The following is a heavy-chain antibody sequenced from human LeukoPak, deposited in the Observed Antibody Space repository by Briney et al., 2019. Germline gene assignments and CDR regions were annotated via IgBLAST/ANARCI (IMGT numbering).Heavy chain of an antibody. CDR2: INWNGGST. J-gene: IGHJ4*02. Sequence: GGSLRLSCAASGFTFDDYGMSWVRQAPGKGLEWVSGINWNGGSTGYADSVKGRFTISRDNAKNSLYLQMNSLRAEDTALYYCARGTYYYDSSGYYYAGDYWGQGTLVTVSS. V-gene: IGHV3-20*04. CDR1: GFTFDDYG. CDR3: ARGTYYYDSSGYYYAGDY. D-gene: IGHD3-22*01.